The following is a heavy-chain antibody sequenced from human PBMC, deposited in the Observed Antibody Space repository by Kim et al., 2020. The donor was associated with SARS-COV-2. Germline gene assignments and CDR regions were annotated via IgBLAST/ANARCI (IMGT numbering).Heavy chain of an antibody. D-gene: IGHD3-10*01. Sequence: AQKFQRRVTMTRDTSTSTVYMELSSLRSEDTAVYYCATTGVYGSGSYLLLWGQGTLVTVSS. CDR3: ATTGVYGSGSYLLL. J-gene: IGHJ4*02. V-gene: IGHV1-46*01.